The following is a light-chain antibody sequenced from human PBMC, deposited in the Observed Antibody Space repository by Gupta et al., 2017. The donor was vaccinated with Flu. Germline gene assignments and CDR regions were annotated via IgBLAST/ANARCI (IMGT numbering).Light chain of an antibody. V-gene: IGKV3-11*01. Sequence: EIVLTQSPVTLSLSPGERATLSCRASETISTYLAWYQQKPGQAPRLLIYDASNRATGIPARFSGSGAGTDVTLTISSRHQEDFAVYYCQQRSNWPPLTFGGGTKVEIK. CDR1: ETISTY. CDR3: QQRSNWPPLT. J-gene: IGKJ4*01. CDR2: DAS.